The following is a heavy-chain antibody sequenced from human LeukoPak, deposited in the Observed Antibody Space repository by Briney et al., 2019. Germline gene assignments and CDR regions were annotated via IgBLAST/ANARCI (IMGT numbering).Heavy chain of an antibody. CDR3: ARDYYDSSGHDAFDI. D-gene: IGHD3-22*01. CDR2: IYYSGST. J-gene: IGHJ3*02. Sequence: SETLSLTCTVSGGSISSYYWSWIRQPPGKGLEWIGYIYYSGSTNYNPSLKSRVTISVDTTKNQFSLKLSSVTAADTAVYYCARDYYDSSGHDAFDIWGQGTMVTVSS. V-gene: IGHV4-59*01. CDR1: GGSISSYY.